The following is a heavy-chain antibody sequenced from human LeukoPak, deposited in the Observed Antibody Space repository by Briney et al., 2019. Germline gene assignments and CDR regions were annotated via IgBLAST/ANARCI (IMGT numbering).Heavy chain of an antibody. CDR1: GGTFSSYA. J-gene: IGHJ6*02. D-gene: IGHD2-21*02. V-gene: IGHV1-69*13. CDR3: ARGRLGGVVVTAGSVLYGMDV. Sequence: SVKVSCKASGGTFSSYAISWVRQAPGQGLEWMGGIIPIFGTANYAQKFQGRVTITADESTSTAYMELSSLRPEDTAVYYCARGRLGGVVVTAGSVLYGMDVWGQGTTVTVSS. CDR2: IIPIFGTA.